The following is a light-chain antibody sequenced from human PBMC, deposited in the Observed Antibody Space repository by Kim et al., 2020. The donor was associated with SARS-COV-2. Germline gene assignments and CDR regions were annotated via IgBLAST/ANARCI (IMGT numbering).Light chain of an antibody. CDR3: QHRSNWPRIT. J-gene: IGKJ4*01. Sequence: LSPGEGATLSCRASQSVGYIAWYQQKPGQAPRLLIYDVSNRATGIPARFSGSGSGPDFTLTISSLEPEDVAVYYCQHRSNWPRITFGGGTKVDIK. CDR2: DVS. CDR1: QSVGY. V-gene: IGKV3-11*01.